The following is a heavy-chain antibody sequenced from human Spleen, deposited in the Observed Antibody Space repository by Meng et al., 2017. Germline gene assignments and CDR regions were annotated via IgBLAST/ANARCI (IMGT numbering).Heavy chain of an antibody. CDR1: GFTFSSYW. J-gene: IGHJ4*02. D-gene: IGHD3-9*01. CDR2: INSDGSST. Sequence: GESLKISCAASGFTFSSYWMHWVRQAPGKGLVWVSRINSDGSSTSYADSVKGRFTISRDNAKNTLYLQMNSLRAEDTAVYYCARVEYDILTGYPDYWGQGMLVTVSS. CDR3: ARVEYDILTGYPDY. V-gene: IGHV3-74*01.